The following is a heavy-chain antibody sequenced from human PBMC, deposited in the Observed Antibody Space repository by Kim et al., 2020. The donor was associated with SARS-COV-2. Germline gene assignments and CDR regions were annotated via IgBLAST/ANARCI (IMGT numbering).Heavy chain of an antibody. V-gene: IGHV1-2*02. D-gene: IGHD2-2*02. Sequence: NRGGTNYAQKFQGRVTMTRDTSISTAYMELSRLRSDDTAAYYCYTDYFDYWGQGTLVTVSS. CDR2: NRGGT. CDR3: YTDYFDY. J-gene: IGHJ4*02.